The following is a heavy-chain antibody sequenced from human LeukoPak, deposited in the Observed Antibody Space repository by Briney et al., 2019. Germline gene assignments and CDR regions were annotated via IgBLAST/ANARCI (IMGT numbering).Heavy chain of an antibody. D-gene: IGHD3/OR15-3a*01. CDR3: AIHPDLDSPRRKYHFDH. Sequence: PSETLSLTCAVYSESFIGYYWSWIRQPPGKGLEWIGEINHSGSTNYNPTLKSRVTISVDTSKNQFSLKLSSVTAADTAVYYCAIHPDLDSPRRKYHFDHWGQGTLVTVSS. CDR2: INHSGST. V-gene: IGHV4-34*01. CDR1: SESFIGYY. J-gene: IGHJ4*02.